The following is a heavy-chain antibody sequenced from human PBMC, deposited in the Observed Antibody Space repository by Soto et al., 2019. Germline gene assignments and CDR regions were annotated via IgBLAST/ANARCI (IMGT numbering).Heavy chain of an antibody. D-gene: IGHD3-10*01. CDR1: GSTFSSHA. CDR2: ISGSAGST. Sequence: EVQLLESGGGLVQPGGSLRLSCAASGSTFSSHAMSWVRQAPGKGLEWVSLISGSAGSTYYADSVKGRLIISRDNSKNTLNLQMNSLRAEDTAIYYCAKTFDYYGSGSYFDYWGQGTLVTVSS. J-gene: IGHJ4*02. V-gene: IGHV3-23*01. CDR3: AKTFDYYGSGSYFDY.